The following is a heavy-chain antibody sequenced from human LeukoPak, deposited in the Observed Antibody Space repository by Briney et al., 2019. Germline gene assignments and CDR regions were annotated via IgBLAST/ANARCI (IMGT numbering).Heavy chain of an antibody. V-gene: IGHV4-34*01. CDR3: TREQMGMDY. D-gene: IGHD7-27*01. CDR2: INHSGST. CDR1: GGTFSGYY. Sequence: PSETLSLTCAVYGGTFSGYYWSWIRQPPGKGLGWIGEINHSGSTNYNPSLKSRVTISLDTSKTQFSLQLNSVIPEDTAVYYCTREQMGMDYWGQGTLVTVSS. J-gene: IGHJ4*02.